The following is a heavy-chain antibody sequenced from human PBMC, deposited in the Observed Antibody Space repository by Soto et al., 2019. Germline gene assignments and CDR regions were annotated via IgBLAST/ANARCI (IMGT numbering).Heavy chain of an antibody. CDR3: AKVVKTTVTTNTRDIRYYYYGMDV. J-gene: IGHJ6*02. V-gene: IGHV3-30*18. Sequence: QVQLVESGGGVVQPGRSLRLSCAASGFTFSSYGMHWVRQAPGKGLEWVAVISYDGSNKYYADSVKGRFTISRDNSKNTLYLQMNSLRDEDTAVYYCAKVVKTTVTTNTRDIRYYYYGMDVWGQGTTVTVSS. CDR2: ISYDGSNK. D-gene: IGHD4-17*01. CDR1: GFTFSSYG.